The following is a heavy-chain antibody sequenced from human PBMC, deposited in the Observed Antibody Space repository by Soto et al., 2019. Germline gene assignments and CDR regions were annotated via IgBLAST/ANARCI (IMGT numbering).Heavy chain of an antibody. CDR3: ARGGHSFGFYFYYYMDV. V-gene: IGHV4-31*03. Sequence: QVQLQESGPGLVKPSQTLSLTCTVSGDPINSDGYYWNWIRQHPGKGLEWIGYIYYSGRTYYNPSLKSRITMSLDTSQNLFSLELSSVTAADTAVYYCARGGHSFGFYFYYYMDVWGKGTTVTVSS. J-gene: IGHJ6*03. D-gene: IGHD5-18*01. CDR1: GDPINSDGYY. CDR2: IYYSGRT.